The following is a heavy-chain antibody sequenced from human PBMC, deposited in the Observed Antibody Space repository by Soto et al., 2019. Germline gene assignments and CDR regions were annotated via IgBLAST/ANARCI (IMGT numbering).Heavy chain of an antibody. J-gene: IGHJ3*02. CDR3: AREGYCSGGSFFSRDAFDI. CDR2: IYYSGST. D-gene: IGHD2-15*01. CDR1: GGSISSYY. Sequence: SETLSLTCTVSGGSISSYYWSWIRQPPGKGLEWIGYIYYSGSTNYNPSLKSRVTISVDTSKNQFSLKLSSVTASDTAVYYGAREGYCSGGSFFSRDAFDIWGQGTMVTVSS. V-gene: IGHV4-59*01.